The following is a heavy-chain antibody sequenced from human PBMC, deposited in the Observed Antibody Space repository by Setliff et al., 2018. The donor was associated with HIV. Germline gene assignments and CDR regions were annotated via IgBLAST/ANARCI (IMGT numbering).Heavy chain of an antibody. CDR2: INQDGSEK. Sequence: HPGGSLRLSCAASGFTFSSHWMVWVRQAPGKGLEWVANINQDGSEKNYVDSVKGRFTISRDNAKNSLFLQMNSLRAEDTAVYYCAREALSRDGYSYFDYWGQGTLVTVSS. J-gene: IGHJ4*02. V-gene: IGHV3-7*01. CDR3: AREALSRDGYSYFDY. D-gene: IGHD5-12*01. CDR1: GFTFSSHW.